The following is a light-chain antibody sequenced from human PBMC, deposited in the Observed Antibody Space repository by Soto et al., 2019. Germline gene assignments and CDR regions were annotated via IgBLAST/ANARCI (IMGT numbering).Light chain of an antibody. CDR3: CSYTRSYTWV. Sequence: QSVLTQPASMSGSPRQSITISCTGTSSDVGDGDFVSWYQQRPGNAPKLMIYKVSNRPSGVSNRFSGSKSGNTASLTISGLQAEDEADYYCCSYTRSYTWVFGGGTKVTVL. J-gene: IGLJ3*02. CDR1: SSDVGDGDF. CDR2: KVS. V-gene: IGLV2-14*01.